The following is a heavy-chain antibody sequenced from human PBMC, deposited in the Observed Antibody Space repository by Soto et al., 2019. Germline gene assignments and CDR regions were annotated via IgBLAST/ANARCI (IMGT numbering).Heavy chain of an antibody. CDR2: INAGNGNT. CDR1: GYTFTGYA. Sequence: ASVKVSCKASGYTFTGYAMHWVRQAPGQRLEWMGWINAGNGNTKYSQKLQGRVTMTTDTSTSTAYMELRSLRSDDTAVYYCARGYYYGSGRPSPGGMDVWGQGTTVTVS. CDR3: ARGYYYGSGRPSPGGMDV. D-gene: IGHD3-10*01. J-gene: IGHJ6*02. V-gene: IGHV1-3*01.